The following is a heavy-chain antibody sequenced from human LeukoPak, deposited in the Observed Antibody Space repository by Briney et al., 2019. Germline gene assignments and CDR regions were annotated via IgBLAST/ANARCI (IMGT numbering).Heavy chain of an antibody. CDR2: IYYSGST. Sequence: PSETLSLTCTVSGGSISSYYWSWIRQPPGKGLEWIGYIYYSGSTNYNPSLKSRVTISVDTSKNQFSLKLSSVTAADTAVYYCARGQVFGVVNLLDYWGQGTLVTVSS. J-gene: IGHJ4*02. CDR1: GGSISSYY. V-gene: IGHV4-59*01. D-gene: IGHD3-3*01. CDR3: ARGQVFGVVNLLDY.